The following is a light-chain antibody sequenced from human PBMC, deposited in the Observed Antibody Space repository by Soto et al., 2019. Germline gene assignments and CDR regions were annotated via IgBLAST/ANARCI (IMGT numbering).Light chain of an antibody. CDR2: GAS. CDR3: QHYYNWPRT. V-gene: IGKV3-15*01. J-gene: IGKJ1*01. CDR1: QSVSSN. Sequence: EIVMTQSPATLSVSPGERAALSCRASQSVSSNLAWYQQKPGQPPRLLIYGASTRATGIPASFSGSGSGTEFTLTISSLQSEDFAVYYCQHYYNWPRTFGQGTKVDIK.